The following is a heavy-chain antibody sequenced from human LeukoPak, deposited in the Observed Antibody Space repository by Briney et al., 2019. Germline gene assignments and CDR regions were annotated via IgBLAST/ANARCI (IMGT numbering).Heavy chain of an antibody. Sequence: GASVTVSCTASGYTFTAQHIHWVRQAPGQGPEWMGWINPNSGGTNYAQKFQGRVTMTRDTSISTAYMEVSSLRSDDTAVYYCARSYSYDSSGYYGAKWGQGTLVTVSS. CDR2: INPNSGGT. CDR3: ARSYSYDSSGYYGAK. V-gene: IGHV1-2*02. D-gene: IGHD3-22*01. CDR1: GYTFTAQH. J-gene: IGHJ4*02.